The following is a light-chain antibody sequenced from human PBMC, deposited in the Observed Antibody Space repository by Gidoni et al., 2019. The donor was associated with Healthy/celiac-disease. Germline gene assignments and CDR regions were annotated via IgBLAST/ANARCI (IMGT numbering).Light chain of an antibody. CDR3: QQYNNWPPLT. CDR1: QSVSSN. CDR2: GAS. V-gene: IGKV3-15*01. J-gene: IGKJ4*01. Sequence: EIVMTQSPATLSVSPGERATLPCRASQSVSSNLAWYQQKPGQAPRLLIYGASTRATGIPARVSGSGSGTEFTLTISSLQSEDFAVYYCQQYNNWPPLTFXGXTKVEIK.